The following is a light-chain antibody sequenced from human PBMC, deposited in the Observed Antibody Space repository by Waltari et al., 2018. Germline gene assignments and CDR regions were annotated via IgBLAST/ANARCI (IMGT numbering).Light chain of an antibody. CDR2: AAS. CDR3: QQSNSTLWT. V-gene: IGKV1-39*01. J-gene: IGKJ1*01. CDR1: QSISSN. Sequence: DIQMTQSPSSLSASVVDSVTIPCRASQSISSNLNWYQQNPGNAPKLLIYAASRLQSGVPSRFSGSGSGTDFTLTISSLQPEDFATYYCQQSNSTLWTFGQGTKVEIK.